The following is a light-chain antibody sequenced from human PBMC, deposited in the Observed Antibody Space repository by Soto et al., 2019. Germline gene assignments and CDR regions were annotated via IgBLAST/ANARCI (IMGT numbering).Light chain of an antibody. Sequence: QLVLTQSPSASASLGASVKLTCTLSSGHSSYAIAWHQQQPEKGPRYLMKLDSDGSHTKGDAIPDRFSGSSSGAERYLTISSLQSEDEAGYYCQTWGTGIHVVFGGGTKLTFL. CDR2: LDSDGSH. CDR3: QTWGTGIHVV. J-gene: IGLJ2*01. CDR1: SGHSSYA. V-gene: IGLV4-69*01.